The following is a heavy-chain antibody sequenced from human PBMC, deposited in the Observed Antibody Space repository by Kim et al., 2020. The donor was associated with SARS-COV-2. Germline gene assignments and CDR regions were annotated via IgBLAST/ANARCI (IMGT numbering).Heavy chain of an antibody. Sequence: GESLKISCKGSGYSFSIYWIVWVRQMPGKGLEWMGIIYPGDSDTRYSPSFQGQVTISADKSINTAYLQWSSLKASDTAMYYCARYHGSGTYYTALDYWGQGTLVSVSS. V-gene: IGHV5-51*01. CDR3: ARYHGSGTYYTALDY. CDR2: IYPGDSDT. D-gene: IGHD3-10*01. J-gene: IGHJ4*02. CDR1: GYSFSIYW.